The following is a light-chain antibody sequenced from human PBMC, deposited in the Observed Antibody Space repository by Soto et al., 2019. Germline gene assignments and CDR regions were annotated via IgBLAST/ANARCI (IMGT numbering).Light chain of an antibody. CDR3: QQYGSSPTWT. V-gene: IGKV3-20*01. J-gene: IGKJ1*01. CDR1: ERVSSNY. CDR2: GAS. Sequence: EIVLTQSPDTLSLSPGERATLSCRASERVSSNYLAWYQQKPGQAPRLLIYGASTRATGIPDRFSGSGSGTDFTLTISRLEPEDSAVYYCQQYGSSPTWTFGQGTKVDIK.